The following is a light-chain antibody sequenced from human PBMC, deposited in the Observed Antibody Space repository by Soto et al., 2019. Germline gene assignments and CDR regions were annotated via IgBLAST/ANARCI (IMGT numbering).Light chain of an antibody. CDR2: GAS. V-gene: IGKV3-15*01. Sequence: EIVMTQSPATLSVSPGERATLSSRASHSVSSNLAWCHQKPGQAPRLLIYGASTRATGIPARCRGSGSGTAFTLTISSLQSEDFAVYYCQQYNNWPPLTFGGGTKVEIK. CDR1: HSVSSN. J-gene: IGKJ4*01. CDR3: QQYNNWPPLT.